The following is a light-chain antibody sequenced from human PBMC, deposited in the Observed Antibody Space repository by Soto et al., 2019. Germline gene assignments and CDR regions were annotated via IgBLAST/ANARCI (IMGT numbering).Light chain of an antibody. J-gene: IGKJ4*01. Sequence: EVVMTQSPATLSVSPGERATLYCRASQSVSSYLAWYQQKPGQAPRLLIYDASNRATGIPARFSGSGSGTDFTLTISSLEPEDFAVYYCQQRSNWPPITFGGGTKVDIK. CDR1: QSVSSY. CDR2: DAS. V-gene: IGKV3-11*01. CDR3: QQRSNWPPIT.